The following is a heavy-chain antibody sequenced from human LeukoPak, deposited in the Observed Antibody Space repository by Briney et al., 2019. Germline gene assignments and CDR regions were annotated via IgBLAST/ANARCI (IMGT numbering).Heavy chain of an antibody. CDR2: IYYSGST. J-gene: IGHJ4*02. V-gene: IGHV4-59*08. D-gene: IGHD6-6*01. CDR1: GGSISSYY. CDR3: ARAAAQGDY. Sequence: SETLSLTCTVSGGSISSYYWSWIRQPPGKGLEWIGYIYYSGSTNYNPSLKSRVTISVDTSKNQFSLKLSSVTAADTAVYYCARAAAQGDYWGQGTLVTVSS.